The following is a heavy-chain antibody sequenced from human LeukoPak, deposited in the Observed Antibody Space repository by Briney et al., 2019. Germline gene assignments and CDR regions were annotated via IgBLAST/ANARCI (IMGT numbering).Heavy chain of an antibody. CDR3: ARLQARVGEFTFDY. CDR1: GGSISGYY. J-gene: IGHJ4*02. Sequence: PSETLSLTCTVSGGSISGYYWSWIRQPPGKRLEWIGYIYYNGSTNYNPSLKSRVTISVDTSKNQFSLNLSSVTAADTAVYYCARLQARVGEFTFDYWGQGTLVTVSS. CDR2: IYYNGST. V-gene: IGHV4-59*08. D-gene: IGHD3-10*01.